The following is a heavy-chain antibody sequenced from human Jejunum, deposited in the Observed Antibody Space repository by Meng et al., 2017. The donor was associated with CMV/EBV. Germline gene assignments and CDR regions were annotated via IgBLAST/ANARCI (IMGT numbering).Heavy chain of an antibody. J-gene: IGHJ5*02. CDR3: ARVLIPPTITNLVSFDP. V-gene: IGHV4-30-4*01. CDR1: SNRRGDYY. Sequence: SNRRGDYYWSWIRQPPGKGLEWIGHIYYSGTAFYNPSLKSRVIMSADRSKHQLSLRLSSVTAADTAVYYCARVLIPPTITNLVSFDPWGQGTLVTVSS. D-gene: IGHD1-14*01. CDR2: IYYSGTA.